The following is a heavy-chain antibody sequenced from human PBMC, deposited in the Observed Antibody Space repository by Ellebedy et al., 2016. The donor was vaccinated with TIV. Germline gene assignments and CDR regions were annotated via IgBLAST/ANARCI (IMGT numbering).Heavy chain of an antibody. CDR1: GGSISSGDHY. CDR3: ARSIAVAANFDY. D-gene: IGHD6-19*01. J-gene: IGHJ4*02. V-gene: IGHV4-30-4*01. Sequence: MPSETLSLTCTVSGGSISSGDHYWSWIRQPPGKGLEWIGYIYSTGSTYYNPSLKSRISISLDRSKNQFSLKLSSVTAADTAVYYCARSIAVAANFDYWGQGTLVTVSS. CDR2: IYSTGST.